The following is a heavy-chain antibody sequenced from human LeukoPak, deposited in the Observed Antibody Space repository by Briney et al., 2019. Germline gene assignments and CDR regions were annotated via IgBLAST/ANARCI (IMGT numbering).Heavy chain of an antibody. CDR1: GGSFSSTNW. V-gene: IGHV4-4*02. D-gene: IGHD1-1*01. CDR2: IYHSGST. J-gene: IGHJ4*02. Sequence: PSGTLSLTCAVSGGSFSSTNWWSWVRQAPGKGLEWIGEIYHSGSTNYSPSLKSRVSISVDKSKNQFSLNLTSVTAADTAVYYCARHERGAENLDYWGQGTLVTVSS. CDR3: ARHERGAENLDY.